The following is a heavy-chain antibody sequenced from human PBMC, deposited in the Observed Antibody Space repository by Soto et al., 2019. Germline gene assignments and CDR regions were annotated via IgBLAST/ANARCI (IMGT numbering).Heavy chain of an antibody. V-gene: IGHV3-21*01. Sequence: EVQLVESGGGLVKPGGSLRLSCAASGFTFSSYSMNWVRQAPGKGLEWVSSISSSSSYIYYADSVKGRFTISRDNAKNSLYLQMNSLRAEATAVYYCARLRKYYYDGSGYPWAVDVWGQGTTVTVSS. CDR3: ARLRKYYYDGSGYPWAVDV. CDR1: GFTFSSYS. CDR2: ISSSSSYI. J-gene: IGHJ6*02. D-gene: IGHD3-22*01.